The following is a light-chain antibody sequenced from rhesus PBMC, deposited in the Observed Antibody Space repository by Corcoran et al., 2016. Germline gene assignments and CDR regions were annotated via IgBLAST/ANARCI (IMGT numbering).Light chain of an antibody. Sequence: DIQLTQSPSSLSASVGDRVTITSRASQGISSYLAWYQQKSGKAPKLLIFDASSLQSGVPSRFSGSWSVREFTQTISRRKPEDFASYYCQQRNTLPFTFGPGTKLDIK. CDR1: QGISSY. V-gene: IGKV1-38*01. J-gene: IGKJ3*01. CDR2: DAS. CDR3: QQRNTLPFT.